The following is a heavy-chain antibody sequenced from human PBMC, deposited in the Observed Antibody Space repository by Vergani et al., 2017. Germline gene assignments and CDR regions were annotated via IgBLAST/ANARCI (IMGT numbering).Heavy chain of an antibody. V-gene: IGHV4-4*03. CDR1: GESVSSSKW. J-gene: IGHJ5*02. CDR2: IHRSGST. CDR3: ARGPHDFSSREIDT. D-gene: IGHD6-6*01. Sequence: QVQLQESGPRVLKPPGTLTLTCAVSGESVSSSKWWSWVRRTPGEGLEWIGKIHRSGSTKYNPSLKSRVTISVDLSKNEFSLKLNTVTAADTAVYYCARGPHDFSSREIDTWGQGILVTVSS.